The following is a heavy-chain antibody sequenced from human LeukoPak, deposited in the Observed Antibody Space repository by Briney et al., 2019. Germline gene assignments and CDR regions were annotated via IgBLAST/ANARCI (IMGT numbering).Heavy chain of an antibody. CDR3: ARRGWELDC. CDR1: GFPFSSHS. J-gene: IGHJ4*02. D-gene: IGHD6-19*01. Sequence: GGSLRLSCAASGFPFSSHSMNGLRQAPGKGLEWVSYISRSSSTIYYADSVKGRFTISRDNAKDSLYLQMNSLRAEDTAVYHCARRGWELDCWGQGTLVTVSS. V-gene: IGHV3-48*01. CDR2: ISRSSSTI.